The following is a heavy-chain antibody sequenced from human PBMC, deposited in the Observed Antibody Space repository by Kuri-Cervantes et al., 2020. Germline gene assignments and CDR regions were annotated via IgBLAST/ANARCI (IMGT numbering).Heavy chain of an antibody. J-gene: IGHJ4*02. D-gene: IGHD1-14*01. Sequence: GESLKISCAASGFTFSSYWMHWVRQAPGKGLVWVSRSNSDGSSTSYADSVKGRFTISRDNAKNTLYLQMNSLRAEDTAVYYCAKEGPGPTWGQGTLVTAPQ. CDR1: GFTFSSYW. V-gene: IGHV3-74*01. CDR3: AKEGPGPT. CDR2: SNSDGSST.